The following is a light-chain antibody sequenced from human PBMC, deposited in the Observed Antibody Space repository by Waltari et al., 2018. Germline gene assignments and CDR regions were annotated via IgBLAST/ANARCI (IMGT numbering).Light chain of an antibody. CDR1: SSDIGRYNY. J-gene: IGLJ2*01. CDR2: DVS. Sequence: QSALTQPASVSASPGQSIPLSCPRTSSDIGRYNYVSWYQQHPVTAPKLLIFDVSKRPSGVSNRFSGSKSADTASLTISGLQSEDEADYYCSSYTTSTTVIFGGGTKLTVL. CDR3: SSYTTSTTVI. V-gene: IGLV2-14*03.